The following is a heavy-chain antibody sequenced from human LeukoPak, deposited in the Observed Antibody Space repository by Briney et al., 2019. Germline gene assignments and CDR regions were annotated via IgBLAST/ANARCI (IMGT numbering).Heavy chain of an antibody. CDR1: GYNFNKYW. D-gene: IGHD6-13*01. CDR2: IYPDDPDT. Sequence: GESLKISCKASGYNFNKYWIGWVRQMPGKGLEWMGIIYPDDPDTRYSPSFQGQVIISADKSINTAYLQWSSLKASDTAMYYCARRLRYSSSTSLFDYWGQGTLVTVSS. V-gene: IGHV5-51*01. J-gene: IGHJ4*02. CDR3: ARRLRYSSSTSLFDY.